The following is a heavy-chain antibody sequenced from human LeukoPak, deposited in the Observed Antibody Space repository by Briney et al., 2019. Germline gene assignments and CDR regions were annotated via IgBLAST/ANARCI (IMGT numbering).Heavy chain of an antibody. CDR1: GGSIVTRSYF. Sequence: SETLSLTCTVSGGSIVTRSYFWGWIRQAPGKGLEWIGTIADTGSTYYDPSLKTRVSMSVDTSQKQFSLRLSSVTAADTAVYYCARTMLTKQPNVYFYYWGQGALVTVSS. D-gene: IGHD4-11*01. CDR2: IADTGST. J-gene: IGHJ4*02. CDR3: ARTMLTKQPNVYFYY. V-gene: IGHV4-39*01.